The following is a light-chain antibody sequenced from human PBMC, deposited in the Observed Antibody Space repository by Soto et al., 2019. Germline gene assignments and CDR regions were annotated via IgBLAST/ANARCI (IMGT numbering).Light chain of an antibody. V-gene: IGKV1-39*01. Sequence: DIQMTQSPSSLSASVGDRVTISCRTSQSISVYLNWYQQKPGKAPNLLIYTASSLQSGVPSKFSGSGSGTDFNLTISSLQPEDVATYYCQQSYSTPYTFGQGTKLEIK. CDR3: QQSYSTPYT. J-gene: IGKJ2*01. CDR1: QSISVY. CDR2: TAS.